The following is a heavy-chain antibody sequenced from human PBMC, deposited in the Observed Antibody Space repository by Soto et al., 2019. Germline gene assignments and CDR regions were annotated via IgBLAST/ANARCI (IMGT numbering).Heavy chain of an antibody. CDR2: IYYSGST. V-gene: IGHV4-59*08. CDR3: AIHADGRGPYYDYYDLGV. D-gene: IGHD1-26*01. Sequence: SETLSLTCTVSGGSISSYYWSWIRQPPGKGLEWIGYIYYSGSTNYNPSLKSRVTISVDTSKNQFSLKLSSVTAADTAVYSCAIHADGRGPYYDYYDLGVCGKGISLSVYS. CDR1: GGSISSYY. J-gene: IGHJ6*03.